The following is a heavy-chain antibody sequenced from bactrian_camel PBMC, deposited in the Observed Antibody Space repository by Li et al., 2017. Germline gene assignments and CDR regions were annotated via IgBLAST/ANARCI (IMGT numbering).Heavy chain of an antibody. Sequence: VQLVESGGGSVQAGGSLRLSCAASGSTYSSYCMGWFRHAPGKEHEGVARIDSDGSTSYADSVKGRFTISVDNAKNTLYLQMNSLKPEDTAMYYCAAKRSQTSLYCNTGRMVGSYAYWGQGTQVTVS. CDR1: GSTYSSYC. CDR2: IDSDGST. CDR3: AAKRSQTSLYCNTGRMVGSYAY. V-gene: IGHV3S53*01. D-gene: IGHD1*01. J-gene: IGHJ4*01.